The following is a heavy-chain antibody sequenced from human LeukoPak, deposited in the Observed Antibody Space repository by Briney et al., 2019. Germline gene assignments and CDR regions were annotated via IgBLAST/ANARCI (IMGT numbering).Heavy chain of an antibody. CDR3: ARYDISTYERRAFDY. CDR1: GFTFSSYG. J-gene: IGHJ4*02. Sequence: GGSLRLSCAASGFTFSSYGMHWVRQTPGKGLEWVAVISNDGSNQYYADSVEGRFTISRDNSKSTLYLQMNSLRAEDTAVYYCARYDISTYERRAFDYWGQGTLVAVSS. D-gene: IGHD3-9*01. CDR2: ISNDGSNQ. V-gene: IGHV3-30*03.